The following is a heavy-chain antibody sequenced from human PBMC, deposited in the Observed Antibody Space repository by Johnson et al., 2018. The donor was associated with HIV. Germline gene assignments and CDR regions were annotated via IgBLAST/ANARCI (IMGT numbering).Heavy chain of an antibody. Sequence: VQLVESGGGVVQPGGSLRLSCAASGFTFSSYAMSWVSQAPGKGLEWVSAISGSGGSTYYADSVKGRFTISRDNSKNTLYVQMISLRGEDTALYYCARRYNRGIAVTGGAFDIWGQGTMVTVSS. CDR3: ARRYNRGIAVTGGAFDI. D-gene: IGHD6-19*01. CDR1: GFTFSSYA. J-gene: IGHJ3*02. CDR2: ISGSGGST. V-gene: IGHV3-23*04.